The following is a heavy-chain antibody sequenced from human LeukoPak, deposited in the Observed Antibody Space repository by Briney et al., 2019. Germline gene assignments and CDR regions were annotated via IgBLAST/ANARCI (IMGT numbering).Heavy chain of an antibody. CDR2: ISGTGTL. J-gene: IGHJ4*02. D-gene: IGHD2-15*01. CDR3: ARDFRGRYCSGGSCYSEGGQ. Sequence: PSETLSLTCTVSGGSINSYWSWIRQPAGKGLEWIGRISGTGTLTYTPALQSRLSISKDTSKNQFSLKLMSVTAADTAVYYCARDFRGRYCSGGSCYSEGGQWGQGTLVTVSS. CDR1: GGSINSY. V-gene: IGHV4-4*07.